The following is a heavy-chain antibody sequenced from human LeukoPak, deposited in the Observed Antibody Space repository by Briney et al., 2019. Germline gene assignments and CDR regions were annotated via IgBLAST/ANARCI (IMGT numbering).Heavy chain of an antibody. CDR3: ARRRRGYKNGWPDAIPI. CDR2: VNHRGSA. V-gene: IGHV4-34*01. J-gene: IGHJ3*02. CDR1: NGSFSDYY. D-gene: IGHD5-18*01. Sequence: SETLSLTCAVYNGSFSDYYWSWIRQPPGKGLEWIGEVNHRGSANYNPSLESRVTISGDTSKTQFSLKVKSVTAADTAVYYCARRRRGYKNGWPDAIPIWGQGTIVTVSS.